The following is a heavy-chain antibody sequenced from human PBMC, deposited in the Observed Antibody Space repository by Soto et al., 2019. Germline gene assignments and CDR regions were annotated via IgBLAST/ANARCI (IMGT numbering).Heavy chain of an antibody. CDR1: GGSISSGGYY. D-gene: IGHD6-13*01. J-gene: IGHJ4*02. Sequence: PSETLSLTCTVSGGSISSGGYYWSWIRQHPGKGLEWIGYIYYSGSTYYNPSLKSRVTISVDTSKNQFSLKLSSVTAADTAVYYCVRSFGVAAAGHFDDWGQGTLVTVSS. V-gene: IGHV4-31*03. CDR3: VRSFGVAAAGHFDD. CDR2: IYYSGST.